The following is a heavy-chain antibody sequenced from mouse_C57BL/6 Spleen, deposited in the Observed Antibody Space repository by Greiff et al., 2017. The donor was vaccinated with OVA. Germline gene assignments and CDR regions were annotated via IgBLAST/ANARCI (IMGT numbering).Heavy chain of an antibody. CDR2: ISSGGSYT. D-gene: IGHD3-2*02. J-gene: IGHJ4*01. CDR1: GFTFSSYG. CDR3: ARRGSGYEGYAMDY. Sequence: EVKLVESGGDLVKPGGSLKLSCAASGFTFSSYGMSWVRQTPDKRLEWVATISSGGSYTYYPDSVKGRFTISRDTAKNTLYLQMSSLKSEDTAMYYCARRGSGYEGYAMDYWGQGTSVTVSS. V-gene: IGHV5-6*02.